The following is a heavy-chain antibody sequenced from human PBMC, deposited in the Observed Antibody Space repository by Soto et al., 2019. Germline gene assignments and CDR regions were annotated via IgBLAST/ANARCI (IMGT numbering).Heavy chain of an antibody. Sequence: SGPTLVNPTQTLTLTCTFSGFSLSTSGVGVGWIRQPPGKALEWLAPIYWNDDKRYSPSLKSRLTITKDTSKNQVVLTMTNMDPVDTATYYCAASGPNYYYYGMDVWGQGTTVTVSS. V-gene: IGHV2-5*01. CDR3: AASGPNYYYYGMDV. J-gene: IGHJ6*02. CDR1: GFSLSTSGVG. CDR2: IYWNDDK.